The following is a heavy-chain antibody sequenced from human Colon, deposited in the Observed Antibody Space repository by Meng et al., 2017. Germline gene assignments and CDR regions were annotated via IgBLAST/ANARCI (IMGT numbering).Heavy chain of an antibody. Sequence: QVQLQESGPGLVRPAETLSLTWTVSGGSVTSGSHYWSWIRQSPGKGLEWIGYIFHSGSTNYNPSLKSRVTLSVDTSKNQFSLKLGSVTAADTAVYYCARVIGGWPYYFDYWGQGTLVTVSS. CDR3: ARVIGGWPYYFDY. CDR1: GGSVTSGSHY. CDR2: IFHSGST. J-gene: IGHJ4*02. D-gene: IGHD6-19*01. V-gene: IGHV4-61*01.